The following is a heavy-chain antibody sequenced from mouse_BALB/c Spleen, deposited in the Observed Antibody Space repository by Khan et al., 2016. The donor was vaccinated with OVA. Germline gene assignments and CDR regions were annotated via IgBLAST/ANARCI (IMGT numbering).Heavy chain of an antibody. CDR1: WFSLTSYG. J-gene: IGHJ3*01. D-gene: IGHD1-1*01. CDR2: IWGDGST. Sequence: VQLQESGPGLVAPSQSLSITCTVSWFSLTSYGVGWVRQPPGKGLEWLGVIWGDGSTNYHSALISRLSISKDNSKSQVFLKLNSLQTDDTATYYCALYYYGRAWFAYGGQGTLVTVSA. CDR3: ALYYYGRAWFAY. V-gene: IGHV2-3*01.